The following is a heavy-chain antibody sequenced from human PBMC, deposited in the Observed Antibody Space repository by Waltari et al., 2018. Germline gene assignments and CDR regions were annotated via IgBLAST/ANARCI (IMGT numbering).Heavy chain of an antibody. CDR3: ASGGHVDY. CDR2: IKGDGSEN. CDR1: GFPFSNFW. Sequence: EVLLVESGGGLVQPGGSLSLSCAPSGFPFSNFWMTWVRQAPGKGLEWVANIKGDGSENHYLDSVRGRFTVSRDNARNSLYLQMNSLRADDTAVYYCASGGHVDYCGQGTLVTVSS. J-gene: IGHJ4*02. D-gene: IGHD3-16*01. V-gene: IGHV3-7*03.